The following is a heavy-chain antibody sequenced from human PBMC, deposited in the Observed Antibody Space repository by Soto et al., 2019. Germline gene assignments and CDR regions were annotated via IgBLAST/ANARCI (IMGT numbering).Heavy chain of an antibody. Sequence: EVQLVESGGGLVQPGGSLRLSCAASGFTFRSYWMSWVRQAPGKGLEWVANMNQDGSEKYYVDSVKGRFTISRDNAKNSLYLQMNSLRAEDTAVYYCASAAGARGGMDVWGQGTTVTVSS. J-gene: IGHJ6*02. CDR2: MNQDGSEK. D-gene: IGHD4-17*01. CDR3: ASAAGARGGMDV. V-gene: IGHV3-7*01. CDR1: GFTFRSYW.